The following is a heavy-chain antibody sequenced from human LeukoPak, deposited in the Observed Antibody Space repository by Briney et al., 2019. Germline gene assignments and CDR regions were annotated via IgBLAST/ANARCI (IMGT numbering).Heavy chain of an antibody. J-gene: IGHJ4*02. CDR1: GGSISIYY. CDR3: ARWTTVTRALDY. Sequence: SETLSLTCTVSGGSISIYYWIWIRQPAGKGLEWIGRIYTSGSTNYNPSLKSRVTMSVDTSKNQFSLKLNSVTAADTAVYYCARWTTVTRALDYWGQGTLSPSPQ. CDR2: IYTSGST. D-gene: IGHD4-17*01. V-gene: IGHV4-4*07.